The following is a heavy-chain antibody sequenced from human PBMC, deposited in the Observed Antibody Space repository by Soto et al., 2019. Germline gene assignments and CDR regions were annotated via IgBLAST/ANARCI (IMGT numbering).Heavy chain of an antibody. CDR2: INGAATST. V-gene: IGHV3-23*01. Sequence: EVQLLESGGGLVQPGGSVRLSCVASGFNLRNHDMNWFRQPPGKGLEWVSNINGAATSTSYADAVKGRFTVSRDNSQNTVYLQMSNLRVEDTAVYYSAVDPNWEWGYWGQGTLVTVSS. CDR1: GFNLRNHD. CDR3: AVDPNWEWGY. D-gene: IGHD1-1*01. J-gene: IGHJ4*02.